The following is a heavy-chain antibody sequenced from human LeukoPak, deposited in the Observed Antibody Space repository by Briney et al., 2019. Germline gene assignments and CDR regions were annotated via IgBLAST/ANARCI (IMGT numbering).Heavy chain of an antibody. CDR2: ISSSSSTI. V-gene: IGHV3-48*01. CDR1: GFTFSSYS. Sequence: GGSLRLSCAASGFTFSSYSMNWVRQAPGKGLEWVSYISSSSSTIYYADSVKGRFTISRDNSKNTLYLQMNSLRAEDTAVYYCARDWYPSTLGVWAIYYYYYYMDVWGKGTTVTVSS. D-gene: IGHD3-16*01. CDR3: ARDWYPSTLGVWAIYYYYYYMDV. J-gene: IGHJ6*03.